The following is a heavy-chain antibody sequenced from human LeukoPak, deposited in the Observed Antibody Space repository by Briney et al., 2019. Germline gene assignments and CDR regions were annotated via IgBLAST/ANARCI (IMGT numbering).Heavy chain of an antibody. CDR3: GKENYGSGSYNNWFDP. CDR2: ISDRGGST. CDR1: GITLSNYG. Sequence: PGGSLRLSRVVSGITLSNYGMSWVRQAPGKGLEWVAGISDRGGSTNYADSVKGRFTISRDNPKNTLYLQMNSLRAEDTAVYYCGKENYGSGSYNNWFDPWGQGTLVTVSS. D-gene: IGHD3-10*01. V-gene: IGHV3-23*01. J-gene: IGHJ5*02.